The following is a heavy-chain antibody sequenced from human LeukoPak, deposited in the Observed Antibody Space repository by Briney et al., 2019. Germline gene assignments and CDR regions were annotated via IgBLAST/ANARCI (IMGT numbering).Heavy chain of an antibody. CDR2: IHYSGTT. V-gene: IGHV4-59*01. Sequence: PSEALSLTCTVSGGSISGYYWNWIRQPPGKGLEWIGYIHYSGTTNYNPSLKSRVTISVDTSKNQLSLKLSSVTAADTAVYFCAKRGRSSWYFDYWGQGTQVT. D-gene: IGHD6-13*01. J-gene: IGHJ4*02. CDR1: GGSISGYY. CDR3: AKRGRSSWYFDY.